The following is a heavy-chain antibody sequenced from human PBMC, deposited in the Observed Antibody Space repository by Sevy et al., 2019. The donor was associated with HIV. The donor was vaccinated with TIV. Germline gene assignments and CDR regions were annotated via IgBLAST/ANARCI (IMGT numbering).Heavy chain of an antibody. CDR1: GFTFRSYS. J-gene: IGHJ6*02. CDR2: ISTESTYI. CDR3: ARINCTNGVCFQGYYYYAMDV. Sequence: GGSLRLSCAASGFTFRSYSMNWVRQAPGTGLEWISSISTESTYIYYADSLKGRFTISRDNAKNSLFLQMNSLRAEDTAVYYCARINCTNGVCFQGYYYYAMDVWGQRTTVTVSS. V-gene: IGHV3-21*01. D-gene: IGHD2-8*01.